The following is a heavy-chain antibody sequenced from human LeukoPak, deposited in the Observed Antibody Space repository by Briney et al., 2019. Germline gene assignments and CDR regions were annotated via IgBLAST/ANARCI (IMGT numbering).Heavy chain of an antibody. Sequence: GGSLRLSCAVSGFTFSTYGMNWVRQAPGKGLEWVSAISGNGERTYYADSVKGRFAISRDNSKRTLYLQMNSLRAEDTAIYYCAKERGVAKPFDYWGQGTLVTVSS. V-gene: IGHV3-23*01. CDR1: GFTFSTYG. CDR3: AKERGVAKPFDY. J-gene: IGHJ4*02. CDR2: ISGNGERT. D-gene: IGHD2-8*02.